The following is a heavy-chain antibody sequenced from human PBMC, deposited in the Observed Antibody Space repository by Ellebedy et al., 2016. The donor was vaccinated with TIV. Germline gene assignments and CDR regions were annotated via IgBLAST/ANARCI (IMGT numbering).Heavy chain of an antibody. Sequence: GESLKISCAVSGFTFSDYYMKWIRQAPGKGLEWVSYISSSSSYTNYADSVKGRFTVSRDNAKNSLYLQMNSLRPEDTAVYYCARDQWLGRAYYFDYWGRGTLVTVSS. CDR2: ISSSSSYT. J-gene: IGHJ4*02. D-gene: IGHD6-19*01. CDR3: ARDQWLGRAYYFDY. CDR1: GFTFSDYY. V-gene: IGHV3-11*06.